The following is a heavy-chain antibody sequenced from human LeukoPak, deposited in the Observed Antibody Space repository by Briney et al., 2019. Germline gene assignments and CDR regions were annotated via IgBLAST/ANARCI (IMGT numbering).Heavy chain of an antibody. Sequence: PGGSLRLSCTASGFSFGDYCLSWVRQAPGRGLEWIGSIYHSGSTYYNPSLKSRVTISVDTSKNQFSLKLSSVTAADTAVYYCARVPIFGVVGGTFDYWGQGTLVTVSS. J-gene: IGHJ4*02. CDR3: ARVPIFGVVGGTFDY. CDR1: GFSFGDY. D-gene: IGHD3-3*01. CDR2: IYHSGST. V-gene: IGHV4-38-2*02.